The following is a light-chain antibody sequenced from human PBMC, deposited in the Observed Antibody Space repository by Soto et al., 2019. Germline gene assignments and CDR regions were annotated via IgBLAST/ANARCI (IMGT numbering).Light chain of an antibody. CDR1: QDISNY. J-gene: IGKJ3*01. CDR2: DAA. CDR3: QHYHNLPFT. V-gene: IGKV1-33*01. Sequence: DIQMTQSPSSLSASVGDRVTITCQASQDISNYLSWYQQKPGKAPKLLIYDAANLQTGVPSRFSGGGSGTHFALTVSSLQPEEIATYYCQHYHNLPFTFGPGTKVDVK.